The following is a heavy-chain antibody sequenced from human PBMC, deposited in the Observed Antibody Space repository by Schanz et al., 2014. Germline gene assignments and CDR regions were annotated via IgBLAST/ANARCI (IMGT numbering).Heavy chain of an antibody. J-gene: IGHJ1*01. Sequence: EVQLVESGGGLIQPGGSLRLSCAVSGFTVNTNYMSWVRQAPGKGLEWISSMYINSGSTQYADSVKGRFIISRDSSKNTLFLQMNSLRAEDTAVYFCARDXXXXXXXXXXXXWGQGTLVTVSS. CDR2: MYINSGST. CDR3: ARDXXXXXXXXXXXX. V-gene: IGHV3-53*01. CDR1: GFTVNTNY.